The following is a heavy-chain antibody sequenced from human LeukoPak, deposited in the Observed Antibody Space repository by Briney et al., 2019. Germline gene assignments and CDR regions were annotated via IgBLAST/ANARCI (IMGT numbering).Heavy chain of an antibody. D-gene: IGHD3-10*01. CDR2: IYTSGST. CDR1: GGSISSYY. V-gene: IGHV4-4*07. J-gene: IGHJ6*03. Sequence: PSETLSLTCTVSGGSISSYYCSWIRQPAGKGLEWIGRIYTSGSTNYNPSLKSRVTMSVDTSKNQFSLKLSSVTAADTAVYYCARSKGGVWFGDTTKNYYMDVWGKGTTVTVSS. CDR3: ARSKGGVWFGDTTKNYYMDV.